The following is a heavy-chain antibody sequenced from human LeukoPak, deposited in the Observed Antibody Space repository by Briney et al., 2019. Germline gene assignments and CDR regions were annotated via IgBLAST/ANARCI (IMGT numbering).Heavy chain of an antibody. Sequence: GGSLRLSCAASGFTFSSYWMHWIRLAPGKGLVCVSRISNDGRSTIYADSVKGRFTISRDNGKNTVFLQMNSLRVEDTAVYYCVRGGSDYEYSGASWGQGTLVTVSS. CDR3: VRGGSDYEYSGAS. CDR2: ISNDGRST. D-gene: IGHD3-16*01. V-gene: IGHV3-74*01. CDR1: GFTFSSYW. J-gene: IGHJ5*02.